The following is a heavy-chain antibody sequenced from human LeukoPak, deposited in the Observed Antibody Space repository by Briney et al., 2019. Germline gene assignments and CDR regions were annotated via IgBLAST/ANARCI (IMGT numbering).Heavy chain of an antibody. CDR3: ARDEAYYDFWSGPYYYYYMDV. D-gene: IGHD3-3*01. J-gene: IGHJ6*03. CDR2: ISSSGSTI. V-gene: IGHV3-11*04. CDR1: GFTFSDYY. Sequence: GGSLRLSCAASGFTFSDYYMSWIRQAPGKELEWVSYISSSGSTIYYADSVKGRFTISRDNAKNSLYLQMNSLRAEDTAVYYCARDEAYYDFWSGPYYYYYMDVWGKGTTVTVSS.